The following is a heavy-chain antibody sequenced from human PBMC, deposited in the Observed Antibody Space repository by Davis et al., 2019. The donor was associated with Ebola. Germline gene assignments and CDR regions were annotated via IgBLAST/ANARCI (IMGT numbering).Heavy chain of an antibody. Sequence: SVKVSCKASGGTFSRIGINWVRQAPGQGLEWMGGIIPILGTTNYAQRFQGRVTITVDEISNTAYMEQSSLRSEDTAVYYCTRHVSGDFWYFDLWGRGTRVTVSS. J-gene: IGHJ2*01. V-gene: IGHV1-69*13. D-gene: IGHD4-17*01. CDR1: GGTFSRIG. CDR2: IIPILGTT. CDR3: TRHVSGDFWYFDL.